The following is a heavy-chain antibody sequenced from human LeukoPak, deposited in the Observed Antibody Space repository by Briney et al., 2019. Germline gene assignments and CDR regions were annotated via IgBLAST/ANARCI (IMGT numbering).Heavy chain of an antibody. CDR1: GGSISSYY. V-gene: IGHV4-59*01. D-gene: IGHD2-21*02. CDR2: IHYTGST. J-gene: IGHJ6*02. Sequence: SETLSLTCTVSGGSISSYYWTWIRQPPGKGLEWIGYIHYTGSTDYNPSLRSRVTLSIDMSKNQFSLRLSSVTAADTAVYYCARTGGDCSSGLCYYAMDVWGQGTTVTVS. CDR3: ARTGGDCSSGLCYYAMDV.